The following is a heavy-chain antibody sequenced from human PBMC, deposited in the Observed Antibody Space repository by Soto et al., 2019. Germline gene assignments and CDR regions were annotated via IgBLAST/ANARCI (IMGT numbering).Heavy chain of an antibody. V-gene: IGHV4-34*01. J-gene: IGHJ4*02. D-gene: IGHD2-8*02. Sequence: SETLSLTWAVYGGSFSDYYWSWIRQPPGTGLEWIGEINHSGSTNYNPSLKSRVTISVDTSKNQFSLKLTSVTAADTAVYYCARDKITGLFDYWGQGTLVTVSS. CDR2: INHSGST. CDR3: ARDKITGLFDY. CDR1: GGSFSDYY.